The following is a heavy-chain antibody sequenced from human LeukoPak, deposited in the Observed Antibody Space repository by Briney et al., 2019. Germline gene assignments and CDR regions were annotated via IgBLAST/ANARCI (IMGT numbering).Heavy chain of an antibody. CDR2: ISGSGGST. J-gene: IGHJ4*02. V-gene: IGHV3-23*01. CDR3: AKDADSGSYCLDY. D-gene: IGHD1-26*01. Sequence: GGSLRLSCAASEFTFSTYVMSWVRQAPGKGLEWVSAISGSGGSTYYADSVKGRFTISRDNSKNTLYLQMNSLRAEDTAVYYCAKDADSGSYCLDYWGQGTLVTVSS. CDR1: EFTFSTYV.